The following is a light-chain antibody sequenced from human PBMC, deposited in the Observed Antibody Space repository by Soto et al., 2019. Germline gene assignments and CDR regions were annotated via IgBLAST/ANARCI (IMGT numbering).Light chain of an antibody. CDR3: QQANSFPIT. J-gene: IGKJ5*01. Sequence: DIQMTQSPSSVSASVGDRVTITCRASQDISTWLAWYQQKPWKAPKFVIFAASTLQSGVPSRFSGSGSGTDFTLTISSLQPEDFATYYCQQANSFPITFGQGTRLEIK. CDR2: AAS. V-gene: IGKV1-12*01. CDR1: QDISTW.